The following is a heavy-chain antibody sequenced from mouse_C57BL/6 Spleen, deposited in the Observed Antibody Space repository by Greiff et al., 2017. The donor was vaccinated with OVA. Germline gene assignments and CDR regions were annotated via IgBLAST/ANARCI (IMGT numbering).Heavy chain of an antibody. Sequence: VKLVESGAELVKPGASVKLSCKASGYTFTSSWMHWVKQRPGQGLVWIVYFNPSSGNTNYNQTFKDKATLTADKSSSTAYMQLSSLTYEDSAVYYCATEDGYFDVWGTGTTVTVSS. D-gene: IGHD2-3*01. CDR2: FNPSSGNT. CDR3: ATEDGYFDV. V-gene: IGHV1-7*01. CDR1: GYTFTSSW. J-gene: IGHJ1*03.